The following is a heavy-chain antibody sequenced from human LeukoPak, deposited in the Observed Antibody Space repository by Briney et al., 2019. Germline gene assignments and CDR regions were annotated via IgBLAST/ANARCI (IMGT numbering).Heavy chain of an antibody. CDR3: ARLEMATNHFDY. CDR1: GFTFSNFW. J-gene: IGHJ4*02. D-gene: IGHD5-24*01. CDR2: IKQDETEK. Sequence: GGSLRLSCTASGFTFSNFWMGWVRQAPGKGLEWVANIKQDETEKFYLGSVKGRFTISRDNAKNSLYLQMNSLRVEDTAVYYCARLEMATNHFDYWGQGTLVTVSS. V-gene: IGHV3-7*03.